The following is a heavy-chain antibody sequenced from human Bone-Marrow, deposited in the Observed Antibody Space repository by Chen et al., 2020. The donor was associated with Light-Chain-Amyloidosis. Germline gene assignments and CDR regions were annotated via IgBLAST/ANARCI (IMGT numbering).Heavy chain of an antibody. CDR2: ITTSSNYI. J-gene: IGHJ3*02. CDR1: GFTFSSYS. D-gene: IGHD1-1*01. V-gene: IGHV3-21*01. CDR3: VRHLGAWDDRDAFDI. Sequence: EVQLVESGGGLVKPGGSLRLSCAASGFTFSSYSMNWVRQTPGKGLKWVSSITTSSNYIYYADSVKGRFTISRDNAKNSLYLQMNSLRAEDTAMYYCVRHLGAWDDRDAFDIWGQGTMVTVSS.